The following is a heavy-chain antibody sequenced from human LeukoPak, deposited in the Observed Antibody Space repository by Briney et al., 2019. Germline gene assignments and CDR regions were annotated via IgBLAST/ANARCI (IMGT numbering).Heavy chain of an antibody. J-gene: IGHJ4*02. V-gene: IGHV3-23*01. CDR2: ISGSGGST. D-gene: IGHD3-3*01. CDR3: AKGTSPVLRFLEWFVFDY. CDR1: GFAFSSYA. Sequence: LTGGSLRLSCAASGFAFSSYAMSWVRQAPGKGLEWVSAISGSGGSTYYADSVKGRFTFSRDNSKNTLYLQMNSLRAEDTAVYYCAKGTSPVLRFLEWFVFDYWGQGTLVTVSS.